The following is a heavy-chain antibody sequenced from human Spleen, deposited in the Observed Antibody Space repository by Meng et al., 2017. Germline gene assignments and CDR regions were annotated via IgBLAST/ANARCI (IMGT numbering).Heavy chain of an antibody. Sequence: QPQLQGSGPGLVKPSAALSLTCSVSGGSISTSGYYWGWIRQPPGKGLEWIGSIGHSGITYYTPSLKSRVTVSIDTSKSQFSLKLTSVTAADTAVYYCVRSSGWVRTGFDPWGQGTLVTVSS. D-gene: IGHD6-19*01. V-gene: IGHV4-39*01. CDR3: VRSSGWVRTGFDP. CDR1: GGSISTSGYY. J-gene: IGHJ5*02. CDR2: IGHSGIT.